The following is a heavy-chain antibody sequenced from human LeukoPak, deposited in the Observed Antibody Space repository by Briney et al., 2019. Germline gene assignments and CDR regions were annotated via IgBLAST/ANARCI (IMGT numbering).Heavy chain of an antibody. CDR3: ARGGDDSSGYYLVDY. D-gene: IGHD3-22*01. CDR1: GGSISSYY. V-gene: IGHV4-59*12. J-gene: IGHJ4*02. CDR2: IYYSGST. Sequence: PSEILSLTCTVSGGSISSYYWSWIRQPPGKGLEWIGYIYYSGSTNYNPSLKSRVTISVDTSKNQFSLKLSSVTAADTAVYYCARGGDDSSGYYLVDYWGQGTLVTVSS.